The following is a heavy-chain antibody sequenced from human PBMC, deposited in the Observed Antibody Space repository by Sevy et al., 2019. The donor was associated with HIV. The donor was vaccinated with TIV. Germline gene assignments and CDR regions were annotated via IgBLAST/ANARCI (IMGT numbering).Heavy chain of an antibody. CDR2: IRYDGSNK. V-gene: IGHV3-30*02. Sequence: GGSLRLSCAASGFTFSSYGMHWVRQAPGKGLEWLAFIRYDGSNKYYADSVKGRFTISRDNSKNTLYLQMNSLRAEDTAVYYCAKARVEWELLGFFDYWGQGTLVTVSS. J-gene: IGHJ4*02. CDR3: AKARVEWELLGFFDY. CDR1: GFTFSSYG. D-gene: IGHD1-26*01.